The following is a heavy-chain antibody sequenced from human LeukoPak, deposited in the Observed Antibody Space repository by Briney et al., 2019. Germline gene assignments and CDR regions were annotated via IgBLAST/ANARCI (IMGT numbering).Heavy chain of an antibody. CDR2: TSNRGAST. Sequence: PGGSLRLSCAASGLTFSSCAMSWVRQAPGKGLEWVSSTSNRGASTDYADSVRGRFTVSTDNSKNTLFLQMNSLRAEDTAVYYCAKYLYHHSYYAMDVWGQGTTVTVSS. CDR3: AKYLYHHSYYAMDV. J-gene: IGHJ6*02. CDR1: GLTFSSCA. D-gene: IGHD3-16*01. V-gene: IGHV3-23*01.